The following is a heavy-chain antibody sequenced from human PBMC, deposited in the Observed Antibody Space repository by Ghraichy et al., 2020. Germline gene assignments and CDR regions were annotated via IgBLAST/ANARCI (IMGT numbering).Heavy chain of an antibody. D-gene: IGHD2-15*01. CDR1: GLTFSSYA. V-gene: IGHV3-23*01. J-gene: IGHJ5*02. CDR3: AKARGYCSGGTCPPYNWFDP. Sequence: GGSLRLSCVASGLTFSSYAMTWVRQAPGKGLEWVSSISAGGGSAYYADSVKGRFSISRDNSKDTMYLQMNSLRAEDAAVYFCAKARGYCSGGTCPPYNWFDPWGQGTLVTVSS. CDR2: ISAGGGSA.